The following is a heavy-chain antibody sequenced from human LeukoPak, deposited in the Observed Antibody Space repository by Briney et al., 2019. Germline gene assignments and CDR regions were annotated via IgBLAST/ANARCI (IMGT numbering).Heavy chain of an antibody. CDR1: NYSISTDYY. V-gene: IGHV4-38-2*02. J-gene: IGHJ4*02. D-gene: IGHD3-22*01. CDR3: ARENSYYDSSGYYYGSGYFDY. Sequence: PSETLPLTCTVSNYSISTDYYWGWIRQPPGKGLEWIGTMYHSGSTYYNPSLKSRVTISVDTSKNQFSLRLSSVTAADTAVYYCARENSYYDSSGYYYGSGYFDYWGQGTLVSVSS. CDR2: MYHSGST.